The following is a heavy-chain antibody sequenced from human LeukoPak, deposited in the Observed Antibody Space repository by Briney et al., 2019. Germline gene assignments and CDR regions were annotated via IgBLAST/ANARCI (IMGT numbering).Heavy chain of an antibody. CDR1: GFTFSSYS. CDR2: ISSSSSYI. Sequence: GGSLRLSCAASGFTFSSYSMNWVRQAPGKGLEWVSSISSSSSYIYYADSVKGRFTISRDNAKSSLYLQMNSLRAEDTAVYYCAREGEAVAGWAYDYWGQGTLVTVSS. J-gene: IGHJ4*02. CDR3: AREGEAVAGWAYDY. D-gene: IGHD6-19*01. V-gene: IGHV3-21*01.